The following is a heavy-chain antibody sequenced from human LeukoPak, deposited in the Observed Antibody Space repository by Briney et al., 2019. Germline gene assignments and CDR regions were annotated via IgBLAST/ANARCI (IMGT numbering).Heavy chain of an antibody. V-gene: IGHV4-34*01. J-gene: IGHJ6*03. CDR1: GGSFSDYS. D-gene: IGHD5-18*01. Sequence: SQSLSLTCAVYGGSFSDYSWGWIRPPPGKGLEWIGEITHSGGTKHTPSLMRRVIMSVDTSKNQFSLKVRSVTAADTAVYYCARVGYSFSINDWSRIGLGAYPTKYYYYMDVWGKGTTVTVSS. CDR2: ITHSGGT. CDR3: ARVGYSFSINDWSRIGLGAYPTKYYYYMDV.